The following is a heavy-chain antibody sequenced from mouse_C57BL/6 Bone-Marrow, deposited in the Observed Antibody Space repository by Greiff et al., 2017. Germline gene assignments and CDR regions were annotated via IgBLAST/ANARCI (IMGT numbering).Heavy chain of an antibody. CDR2: ISSGGSYT. D-gene: IGHD2-4*01. CDR1: GFTLSSYG. J-gene: IGHJ3*01. V-gene: IGHV5-6*01. Sequence: EVKLMESGGDLVKPGGSLKLSCAASGFTLSSYGMSWVRQTPDKRLEWVATISSGGSYTYYPDSVKGRFTISRDNAKNTLYLQMSSLKSEDTAMYYCASDYDPWFAYWGQGTLVTVSA. CDR3: ASDYDPWFAY.